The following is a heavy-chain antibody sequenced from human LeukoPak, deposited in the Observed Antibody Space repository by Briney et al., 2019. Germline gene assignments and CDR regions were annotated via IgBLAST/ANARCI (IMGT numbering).Heavy chain of an antibody. CDR2: ISNSGGST. D-gene: IGHD3/OR15-3a*01. J-gene: IGHJ4*02. Sequence: GVSLRLSCAVSGFTFSSYAMSWVRQAPGKGLEWVSVISNSGGSTYYTDSVKGRFTISRDSAKNTLYLQMNSLRAEDTAVYYCAKVFARSRIWTGYYSLDYWGQGTLVTVSS. V-gene: IGHV3-23*01. CDR3: AKVFARSRIWTGYYSLDY. CDR1: GFTFSSYA.